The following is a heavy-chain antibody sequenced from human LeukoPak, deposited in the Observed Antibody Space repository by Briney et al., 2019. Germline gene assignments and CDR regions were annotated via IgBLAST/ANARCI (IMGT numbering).Heavy chain of an antibody. CDR3: AKGDGYITYYFDS. Sequence: GGSLRLSCAASGFTFSNFAKSWVRQAPGKGLEWVSTISTGGGSTYYADSVKGRFTISRDNSENTLYLQMSSLRPEDTAVYFCAKGDGYITYYFDSWGQGTLVTVSS. D-gene: IGHD5-18*01. CDR1: GFTFSNFA. V-gene: IGHV3-23*01. CDR2: ISTGGGST. J-gene: IGHJ4*02.